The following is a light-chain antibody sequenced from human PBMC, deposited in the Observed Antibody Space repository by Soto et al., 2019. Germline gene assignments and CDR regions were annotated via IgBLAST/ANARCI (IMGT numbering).Light chain of an antibody. CDR1: KSISKL. Sequence: DIQMAQSPPTLSAYRXDRVSITSRASKSISKLLAXXEQKPXXXTKLXXXDAXTLQSGVPPRFRGSGSGTEFTLTIRSLQPDDVATYYCQQYSSYAAWTFGEGTKVDIK. CDR2: DAX. J-gene: IGKJ1*01. CDR3: QQYSSYAAWT. V-gene: IGKV1-5*01.